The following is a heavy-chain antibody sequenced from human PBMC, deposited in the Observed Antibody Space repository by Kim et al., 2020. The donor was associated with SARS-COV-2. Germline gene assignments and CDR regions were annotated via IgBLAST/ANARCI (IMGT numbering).Heavy chain of an antibody. V-gene: IGHV3-64D*09. J-gene: IGHJ4*02. CDR3: VKVSNACRSSDY. Sequence: YYADSVKGRFTISRDNSKNTLYLQMSSLRAEDTAVYYCVKVSNACRSSDYWGQGTLVTVSS. D-gene: IGHD2-15*01.